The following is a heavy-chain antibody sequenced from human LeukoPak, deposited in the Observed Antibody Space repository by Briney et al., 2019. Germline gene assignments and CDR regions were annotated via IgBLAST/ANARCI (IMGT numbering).Heavy chain of an antibody. J-gene: IGHJ6*03. CDR3: ARFGPSLRYFDWSYYYYYMDV. CDR1: GYTFTSYG. CDR2: ISAYNGNT. Sequence: GASVKVSCKASGYTFTSYGISWVRQAPGQGLEWMGWISAYNGNTNYAQKLQGRVTMTTDTSTSTAYMELRSLRSDDTAVYYCARFGPSLRYFDWSYYYYYMDVWGKGTTVTVSS. D-gene: IGHD3-9*01. V-gene: IGHV1-18*01.